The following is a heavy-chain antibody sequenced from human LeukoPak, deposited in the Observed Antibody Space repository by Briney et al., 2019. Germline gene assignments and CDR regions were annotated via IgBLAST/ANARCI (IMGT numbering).Heavy chain of an antibody. CDR1: GFTFSSYG. J-gene: IGHJ4*02. CDR3: AKAQGYCSGGSCYSAVDF. V-gene: IGHV3-30*02. CDR2: IRYDGSNK. Sequence: PGGSLRLSCAASGFTFSSYGMHWVRQAPGKGLEWVAFIRYDGSNKYYADSVKGRFTISRDNSKNTLYLQMNSLRAEDTAVYYCAKAQGYCSGGSCYSAVDFWGQGTLVTVSS. D-gene: IGHD2-15*01.